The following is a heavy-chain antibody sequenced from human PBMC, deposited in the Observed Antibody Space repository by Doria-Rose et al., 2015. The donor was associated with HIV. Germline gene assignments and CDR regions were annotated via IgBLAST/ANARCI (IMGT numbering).Heavy chain of an antibody. CDR3: ARIKSSRWYHKYYFDF. J-gene: IGHJ4*02. V-gene: IGHV2-26*01. CDR1: GVSLSSPGMG. D-gene: IGHD6-13*01. CDR2: IFSDDER. Sequence: QVTLKESGPVLVKPTETLTPTCTVSGVSLSSPGMGVSWIRQPPGKALEWLANIFSDDERAYKTSLMSRLTISRGTSKSQVVLTMTDMDPVDTATYYCARIKSSRWYHKYYFDFWGQGTLVIVSA.